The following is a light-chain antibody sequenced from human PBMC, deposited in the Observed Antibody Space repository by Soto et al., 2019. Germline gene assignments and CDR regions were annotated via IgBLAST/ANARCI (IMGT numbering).Light chain of an antibody. V-gene: IGLV2-14*01. CDR2: EVT. Sequence: QPALAQPASVSGSPGQSITISCTGTSSDVGRYHYVSWYQHHPGKAPKLVIYEVTNRPPGVSNRFAGSKSGDTASLTISGLQAEDEADYYCGSYATSNTRYVFGTGTKVTVL. CDR3: GSYATSNTRYV. J-gene: IGLJ1*01. CDR1: SSDVGRYHY.